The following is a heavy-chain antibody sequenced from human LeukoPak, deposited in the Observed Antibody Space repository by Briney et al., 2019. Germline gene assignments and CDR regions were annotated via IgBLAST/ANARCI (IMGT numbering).Heavy chain of an antibody. Sequence: ASVKVSCKASGYTFTSYAISWVRQAPGQWLEWMGWISAYNGNTNYAQKLQGRVTMTTDTSTSTAYMELRSLRFDDTAVYYCARGSYYDSSGYYSLWGQGTLVTVSS. CDR3: ARGSYYDSSGYYSL. J-gene: IGHJ4*02. D-gene: IGHD3-22*01. CDR1: GYTFTSYA. V-gene: IGHV1-18*01. CDR2: ISAYNGNT.